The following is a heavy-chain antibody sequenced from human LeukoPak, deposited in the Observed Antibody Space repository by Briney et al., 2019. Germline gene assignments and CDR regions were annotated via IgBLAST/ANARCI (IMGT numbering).Heavy chain of an antibody. D-gene: IGHD6-13*01. CDR2: IGGSDGST. J-gene: IGHJ3*02. Sequence: GGSLRLSCADSELTFSSYTMNWVRQAPGKGLEWVSTIGGSDGSTYYADSVKGRFTISRENSKNTLYLQMNSLRVEDTAVYYCAKVGSSWALDAFHIWGQGTMVTVSS. CDR1: ELTFSSYT. V-gene: IGHV3-23*01. CDR3: AKVGSSWALDAFHI.